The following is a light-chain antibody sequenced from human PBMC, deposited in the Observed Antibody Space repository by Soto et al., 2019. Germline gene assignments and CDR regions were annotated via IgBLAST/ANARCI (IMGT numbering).Light chain of an antibody. CDR1: QSVSTN. CDR2: GSS. J-gene: IGKJ5*01. V-gene: IGKV3-15*01. Sequence: EIVLTQSPATLSVSPGERANLSCRPSQSVSTNLAWYQQKLGQAPRVLIYGSSSRATGVPARFSGSGSGTEFTLTISSLQSEDSGIYYCLQDNDWPLSTFGQGTRLEIK. CDR3: LQDNDWPLST.